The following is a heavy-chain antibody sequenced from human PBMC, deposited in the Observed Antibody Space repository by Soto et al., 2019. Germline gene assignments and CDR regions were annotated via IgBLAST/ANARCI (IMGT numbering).Heavy chain of an antibody. CDR2: IWYDGSNK. V-gene: IGHV3-33*01. CDR3: ARSARLRGLEHFDY. D-gene: IGHD4-17*01. Sequence: GGSLRLSCAASGFTFSSYGMHWVRQAPGKGLEWVAVIWYDGSNKYYADSVKGRFTISRDNSKNTLYLQMNSLRAEDTAVYYCARSARLRGLEHFDYWGQGTLVTVSS. J-gene: IGHJ4*02. CDR1: GFTFSSYG.